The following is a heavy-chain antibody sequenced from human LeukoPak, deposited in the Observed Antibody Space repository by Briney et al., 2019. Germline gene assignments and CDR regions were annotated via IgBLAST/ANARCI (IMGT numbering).Heavy chain of an antibody. Sequence: SETLSLTCTGSGGSVSSGSCYWRWLRQPPGRGLEWIGYIYYSGSTNYNPSLKSRVTISVDTSKNQFSLKLSSVTAADTAVYYCARDRLLWFGELSYGMDVWGKGTTVTVSS. D-gene: IGHD3-10*01. CDR1: GGSVSSGSCY. J-gene: IGHJ6*04. CDR3: ARDRLLWFGELSYGMDV. V-gene: IGHV4-61*01. CDR2: IYYSGST.